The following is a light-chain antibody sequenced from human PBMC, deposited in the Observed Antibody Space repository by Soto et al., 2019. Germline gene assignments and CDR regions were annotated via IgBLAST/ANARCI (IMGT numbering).Light chain of an antibody. J-gene: IGLJ1*01. Sequence: QSALTQPASVSGSPGQSITISCTGTSSDVGGYNYVSWYQQHPGNAPKLMIYDVSNRPSGLSNRFSGSKSGNTASLTISGLQAEDEADYYCSSYTSGSTRVFGTGTKVTVL. CDR3: SSYTSGSTRV. CDR1: SSDVGGYNY. V-gene: IGLV2-14*01. CDR2: DVS.